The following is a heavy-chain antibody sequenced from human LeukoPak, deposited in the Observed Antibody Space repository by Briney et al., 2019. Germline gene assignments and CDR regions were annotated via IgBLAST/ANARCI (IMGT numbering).Heavy chain of an antibody. Sequence: GGSLRLSCAASGFTFSTYWMHWVRQAPGKGLVWVSRIDSDGINSYYADSVKGRFTISRDNAKNTLYLQMNSLRAEDTAVYYCAKGTRYGHYYYYYMDVWGKGTTVTVSS. V-gene: IGHV3-74*01. CDR2: IDSDGINS. D-gene: IGHD4-17*01. CDR1: GFTFSTYW. CDR3: AKGTRYGHYYYYYMDV. J-gene: IGHJ6*03.